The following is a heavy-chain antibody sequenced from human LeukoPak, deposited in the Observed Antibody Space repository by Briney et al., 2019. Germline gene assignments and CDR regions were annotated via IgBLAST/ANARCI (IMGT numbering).Heavy chain of an antibody. CDR3: ASEIVVPYTQAFDI. J-gene: IGHJ3*02. CDR1: GFTFSSYG. CDR2: IRYDGSNR. V-gene: IGHV3-30*02. Sequence: QTGGSLRLSCAASGFTFSSYGMHWVRQAPGKGLEWVAFIRYDGSNRYYADSVKGRFTISRDNSKNTLYLQMNSLRAEDTAVYYCASEIVVPYTQAFDIWGQGTMVTVSS. D-gene: IGHD3-22*01.